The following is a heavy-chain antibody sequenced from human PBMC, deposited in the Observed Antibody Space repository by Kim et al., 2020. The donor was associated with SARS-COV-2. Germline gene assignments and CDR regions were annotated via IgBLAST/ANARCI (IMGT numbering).Heavy chain of an antibody. V-gene: IGHV4-39*01. CDR3: ASPSWTTSDGEAFDI. J-gene: IGHJ3*02. CDR1: GGSISSSSYY. CDR2: IYYSGST. Sequence: SETLSLTCTVSGGSISSSSYYWGWIRQPPGKGLEWIGSIYYSGSTYYNPSLKSRVTISVDASKNQFSLKLSSVTAADTGVYYCASPSWTTSDGEAFDIWGQGTMVTVSS. D-gene: IGHD4-17*01.